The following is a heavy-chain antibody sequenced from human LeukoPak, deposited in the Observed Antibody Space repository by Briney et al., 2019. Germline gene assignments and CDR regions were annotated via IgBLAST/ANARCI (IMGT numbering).Heavy chain of an antibody. Sequence: GGSLRLSCAASGFTFSSYWMSWVRQAPGKGLEWVANIKQDGSEKYYVDSVKGRFTISRDSAKNSLYLQMNSLRAEDTAVYYCAREQDNSGWPFDYWGQGTLVTVSS. CDR2: IKQDGSEK. J-gene: IGHJ4*02. V-gene: IGHV3-7*01. CDR1: GFTFSSYW. CDR3: AREQDNSGWPFDY. D-gene: IGHD6-19*01.